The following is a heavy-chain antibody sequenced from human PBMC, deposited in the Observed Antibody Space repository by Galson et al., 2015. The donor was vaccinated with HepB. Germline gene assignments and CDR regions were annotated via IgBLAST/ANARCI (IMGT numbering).Heavy chain of an antibody. CDR3: TTHKETKTAGGI. D-gene: IGHD1-26*01. Sequence: SLRLSCAASGFTFSNAWMNWVRQAPGKGLEWVGLIKSKNDGGTTDYAAPVKGRFTISGDDSKNTLYLQMNSLKTEDTAVYYCTTHKETKTAGGIWGQGTMVTVSA. CDR2: IKSKNDGGTT. V-gene: IGHV3-15*07. J-gene: IGHJ3*02. CDR1: GFTFSNAW.